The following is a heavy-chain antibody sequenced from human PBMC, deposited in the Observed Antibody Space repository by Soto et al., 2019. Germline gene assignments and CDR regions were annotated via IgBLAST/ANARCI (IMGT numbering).Heavy chain of an antibody. D-gene: IGHD3-10*01. CDR3: ARPSGAYGSGVVNCFDP. CDR2: INAGNGNT. Sequence: QVQLVQSGAEMKKPGASVKVSCKASGYTFTSYAMHWVRQAPGQRLEWMGWINAGNGNTKYSQKFQGRVTITRDTSASTAYMELSSLRSEDTAVYYCARPSGAYGSGVVNCFDPWGQGTLVTVSS. J-gene: IGHJ5*02. V-gene: IGHV1-3*01. CDR1: GYTFTSYA.